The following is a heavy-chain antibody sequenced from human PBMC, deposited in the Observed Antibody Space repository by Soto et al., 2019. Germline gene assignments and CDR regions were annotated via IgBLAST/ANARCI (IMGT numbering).Heavy chain of an antibody. Sequence: PSETLSLTCTVSGGSISSYYWSWIRQPPGKGLEWIGYIYYSGSTYYNPSLKSRVTISVDTSKNQFSLKLSSVTAADTAVYYCASLGGSGSYRFPEYNWLDPWGQGTLVTVSS. J-gene: IGHJ5*02. CDR2: IYYSGST. D-gene: IGHD3-10*01. CDR1: GGSISSYY. V-gene: IGHV4-59*08. CDR3: ASLGGSGSYRFPEYNWLDP.